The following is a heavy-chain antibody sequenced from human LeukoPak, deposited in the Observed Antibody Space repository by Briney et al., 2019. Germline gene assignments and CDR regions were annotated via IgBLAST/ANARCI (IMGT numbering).Heavy chain of an antibody. V-gene: IGHV3-7*01. CDR1: GFTFSSYW. J-gene: IGHJ4*02. CDR3: ARDLDY. Sequence: QTGGSLRLSCAAPGFTFSSYWMSWVRQAPGKGLEWVANIKQDGSEKYYVDSVKGRFTISRDNAKNSLYLQMNSLRAEGTAVYYCARDLDYWGQGTLVTVSS. CDR2: IKQDGSEK.